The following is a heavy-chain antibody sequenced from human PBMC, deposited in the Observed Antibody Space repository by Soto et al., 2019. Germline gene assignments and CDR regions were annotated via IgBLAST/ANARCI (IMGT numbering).Heavy chain of an antibody. Sequence: GGSLRLSCAASGFTFSNSWMRWVRQAPGKGLVWVSRINSDGSSTSSADSVKGRFTISRDNAKNTLYLQMNSLSAEDTAVYSCARDYDYYDSSGYPWFDPWGQGTLVTVSS. CDR2: INSDGSST. V-gene: IGHV3-74*01. J-gene: IGHJ5*02. CDR3: ARDYDYYDSSGYPWFDP. CDR1: GFTFSNSW. D-gene: IGHD3-22*01.